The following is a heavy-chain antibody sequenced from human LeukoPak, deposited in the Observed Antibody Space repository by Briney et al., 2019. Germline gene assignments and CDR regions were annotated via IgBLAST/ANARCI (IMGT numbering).Heavy chain of an antibody. CDR2: IYYSGST. CDR1: GGSISSYY. CDR3: ARVRMVRGGYYYYYGMDV. Sequence: TSETLSLTCTVSGGSISSYYWSWIRQPPGKGLEWIGYIYYSGSTNYNPSLKSRVTISVDTSKNQFSLRLSSVTAADTAVYYCARVRMVRGGYYYYYGMDVWGQGTTVTVSS. D-gene: IGHD3-10*01. V-gene: IGHV4-59*01. J-gene: IGHJ6*02.